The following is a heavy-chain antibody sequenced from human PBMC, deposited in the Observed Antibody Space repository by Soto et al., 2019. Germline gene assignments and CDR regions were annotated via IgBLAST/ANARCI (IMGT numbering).Heavy chain of an antibody. J-gene: IGHJ5*02. D-gene: IGHD2-2*01. CDR1: GYTFTDYV. CDR3: ARSSARTNWLDP. CDR2: ISTYNGNT. Sequence: QIQLVQSGAEVKKPGASVKVSCKASGYTFTDYVIIWVRQAPGQGLEWMGWISTYNGNTNYAQKVQGRVTMTTDTSTSTAYMDLRSLSADDTAVYYCARSSARTNWLDPWGQGTLVTVSS. V-gene: IGHV1-18*01.